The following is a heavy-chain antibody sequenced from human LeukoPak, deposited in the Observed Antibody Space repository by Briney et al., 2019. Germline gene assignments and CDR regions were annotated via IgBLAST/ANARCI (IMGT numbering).Heavy chain of an antibody. CDR3: AKALSRFLTVLRYFDWLFPWDY. CDR1: WFTFCSHA. V-gene: IGHV3-23*01. J-gene: IGHJ4*02. D-gene: IGHD3-9*01. Sequence: PGGALRPPRAAPWFTFCSHALRRGPPAPGEGVEGGPAISGSGGCTYYADSVKGRFTISRDNSKNTLYLQMNSLRAEDTAVYYCAKALSRFLTVLRYFDWLFPWDYWGQGTLVTVSS. CDR2: ISGSGGCT.